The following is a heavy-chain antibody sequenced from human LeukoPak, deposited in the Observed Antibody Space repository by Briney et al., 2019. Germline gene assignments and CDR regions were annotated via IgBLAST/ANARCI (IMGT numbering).Heavy chain of an antibody. J-gene: IGHJ4*02. CDR2: IWYDGSNK. V-gene: IGHV3-33*01. CDR1: GFTFSSYG. D-gene: IGHD3-22*01. CDR3: AREHDSSGYQDY. Sequence: GGSLRLSCAASGFTFSSYGMHWVRQAPGKGLEWVADIWYDGSNKYYADSVKGRFTISRDNSKNTLYLQMNSLRAEDTAVYYCAREHDSSGYQDYWGQGTLVTVSS.